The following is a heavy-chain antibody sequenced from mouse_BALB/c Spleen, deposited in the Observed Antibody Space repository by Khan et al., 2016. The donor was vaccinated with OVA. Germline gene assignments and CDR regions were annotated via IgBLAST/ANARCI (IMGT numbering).Heavy chain of an antibody. CDR1: GFTFSTYG. Sequence: EVMLVESGGDVVKPGGSLKLSCAASGFTFSTYGMSWVRQTPDKRLEWVATVSTGGHYTYYPDTVKGRFTISRDTAKNTLYLQMSSLNAEATAIFYCARLAYYYDSEGFAYWGQGTLVTVSA. D-gene: IGHD1-1*01. CDR2: VSTGGHYT. CDR3: ARLAYYYDSEGFAY. J-gene: IGHJ3*01. V-gene: IGHV5-6*01.